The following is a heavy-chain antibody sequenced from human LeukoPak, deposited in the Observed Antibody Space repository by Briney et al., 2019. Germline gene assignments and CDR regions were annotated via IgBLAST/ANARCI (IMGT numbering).Heavy chain of an antibody. V-gene: IGHV1-69*06. CDR2: IIPIFGTA. Sequence: SVKVSCKASGGTFSSYAISWVRQAPGQGLEWMGGIIPIFGTANYTQKFQGRVTITADKSTSTAYMELSSLRSEDTAVYYCARDRGAVPAATMYYWGQGTLVTVSS. CDR3: ARDRGAVPAATMYY. CDR1: GGTFSSYA. D-gene: IGHD2-2*01. J-gene: IGHJ4*02.